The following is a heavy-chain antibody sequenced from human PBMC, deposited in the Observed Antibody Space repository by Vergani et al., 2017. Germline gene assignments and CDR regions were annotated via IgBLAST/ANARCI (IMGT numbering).Heavy chain of an antibody. CDR3: ASLIVGATDFDY. CDR2: IYYSGST. D-gene: IGHD1-26*01. V-gene: IGHV4-39*01. J-gene: IGHJ4*02. Sequence: QLQLQESGPGLVKPSETLSLTCTVSGGSISSSSYYWGWIRQPPGKGLEWIGSIYYSGSTYYNPALKSRVTISVDTSKNQFSLKLSSVTAADTAVYYCASLIVGATDFDYWGQGTLVTVSS. CDR1: GGSISSSSYY.